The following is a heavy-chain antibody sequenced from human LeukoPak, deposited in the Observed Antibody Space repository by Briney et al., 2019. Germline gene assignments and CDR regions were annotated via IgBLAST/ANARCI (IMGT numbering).Heavy chain of an antibody. D-gene: IGHD3-10*01. J-gene: IGHJ2*01. CDR2: IYYSGST. V-gene: IGHV4-59*12. Sequence: PSETLSLTCTVSGGSISSYYWSWIRQPPGKGLEWIGYIYYSGSTNYNPSLKSRVTISVDTSKNQFSLKLSSVTAADTAVYYCARALPYWYFDLRGRGTLVTVSS. CDR1: GGSISSYY. CDR3: ARALPYWYFDL.